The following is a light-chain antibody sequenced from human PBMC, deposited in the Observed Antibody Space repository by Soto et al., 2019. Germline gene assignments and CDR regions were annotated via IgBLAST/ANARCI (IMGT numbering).Light chain of an antibody. CDR1: QSVSSSY. V-gene: IGKV3-20*01. Sequence: EIVLTQSPGTLSLSPGERATLSCRASQSVSSSYLAWYQQKPGQAPRLLIYGASSRATGIPDRFSGSGSGTDFTLTISRLEPEDVAVYYCQQYGSSRRTFGPGTKVEIK. CDR3: QQYGSSRRT. CDR2: GAS. J-gene: IGKJ1*01.